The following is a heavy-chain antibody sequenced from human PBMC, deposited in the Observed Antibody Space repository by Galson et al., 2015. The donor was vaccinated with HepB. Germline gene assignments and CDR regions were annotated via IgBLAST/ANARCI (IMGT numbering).Heavy chain of an antibody. J-gene: IGHJ3*02. V-gene: IGHV3-21*01. CDR3: ARISGYSYHDAFDI. Sequence: SLRLSCAASGFTFSSYSMNWVRQAPGKGLEWVSSISSSSSYIYYADSVKGRFTISRDNAKNSLYLQMNSLRAEDTAVYYCARISGYSYHDAFDIWGQGTMVTVSS. CDR2: ISSSSSYI. CDR1: GFTFSSYS. D-gene: IGHD5-18*01.